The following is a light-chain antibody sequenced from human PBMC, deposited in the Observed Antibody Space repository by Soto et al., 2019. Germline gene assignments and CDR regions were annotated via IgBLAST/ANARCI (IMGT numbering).Light chain of an antibody. CDR1: TSNIGDNT. CDR2: NND. CDR3: STWDDSLNGWV. J-gene: IGLJ3*02. Sequence: QPVLTQPPSASGTPGQRVAISCSGSTSNIGDNTVHWYQQLAGTAPKVLIYNNDRRPSGVPDRFSGSKSGTSASLAISGLQSEDEADYFCSTWDDSLNGWVFGGGTKLTVL. V-gene: IGLV1-44*01.